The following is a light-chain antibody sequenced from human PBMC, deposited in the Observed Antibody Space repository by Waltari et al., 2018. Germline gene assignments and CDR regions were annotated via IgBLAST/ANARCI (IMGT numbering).Light chain of an antibody. Sequence: DIQMTQSPSSLSASVGDRFTITCRASHDINNYLAWYQQKPGKVPVLVIYAASTPSSGVPSRFSGSGFGRDFTLTISSLQPEDVATYYCQKFDRSPLTFGGGTKVEI. CDR2: AAS. CDR3: QKFDRSPLT. CDR1: HDINNY. J-gene: IGKJ4*01. V-gene: IGKV1-27*01.